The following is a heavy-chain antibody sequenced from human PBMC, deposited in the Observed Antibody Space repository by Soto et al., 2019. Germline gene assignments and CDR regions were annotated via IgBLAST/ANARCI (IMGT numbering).Heavy chain of an antibody. CDR1: GGSISSSNW. CDR3: ARVWRDRLLETHYYGMDV. V-gene: IGHV4-4*02. Sequence: QVQLQESGPGLVKPSGTLSLTCAVSGGSISSSNWWSWVRQPPGKGLEWIGEIYHIGSSNYNPSLKSRVTISVDKAKNQFSLKLSSVTAADTAVYYCARVWRDRLLETHYYGMDVWGQGTTVTVSS. CDR2: IYHIGSS. J-gene: IGHJ6*02. D-gene: IGHD2-15*01.